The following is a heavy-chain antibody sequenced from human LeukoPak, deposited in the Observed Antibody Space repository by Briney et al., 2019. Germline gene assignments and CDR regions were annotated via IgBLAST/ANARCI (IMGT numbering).Heavy chain of an antibody. CDR3: ARESRVYALRAFDI. D-gene: IGHD2/OR15-2a*01. J-gene: IGHJ3*02. V-gene: IGHV4-30-4*07. Sequence: PSETLSLTCALSGGSISSGAYSWSWIRQPPGKGLEWTGYISSIGTTYYNPSLRSRVTMSLDTSKNQFSLNLTSVTAADTAVYFCARESRVYALRAFDIWGQGTMVIVSS. CDR2: ISSIGTT. CDR1: GGSISSGAYS.